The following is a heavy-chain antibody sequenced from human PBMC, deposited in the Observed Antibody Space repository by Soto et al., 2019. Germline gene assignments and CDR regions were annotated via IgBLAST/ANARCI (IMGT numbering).Heavy chain of an antibody. CDR1: GYSFTSYW. CDR2: IYPGDSDT. CDR3: ARPYIGYCSGGSCYHDAFDI. V-gene: IGHV5-51*01. Sequence: GESLKISCKGSGYSFTSYWIGWVRQMPGKGLEWMGIIYPGDSDTRYSPSFQGQVTISADKSISTAYLQWSSLKASDTAMYYCARPYIGYCSGGSCYHDAFDIWGQGTMVTVSS. D-gene: IGHD2-15*01. J-gene: IGHJ3*02.